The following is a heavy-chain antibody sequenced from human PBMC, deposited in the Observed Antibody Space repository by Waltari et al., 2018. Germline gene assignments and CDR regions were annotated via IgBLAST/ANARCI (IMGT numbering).Heavy chain of an antibody. CDR3: AREGCSGGSCYQGYNWFDP. V-gene: IGHV1-69*13. CDR2: IIPIFGTA. Sequence: QVQLVQSGAEVKKPGSSVKVSCKASGGTFSSYAISWVRQAPGQGLEWMGGIIPIFGTANYAQKFQGRVTITADESTSTAYMELSSLRTEDTAVYYCAREGCSGGSCYQGYNWFDPWGQGTLVTVSS. J-gene: IGHJ5*02. CDR1: GGTFSSYA. D-gene: IGHD2-15*01.